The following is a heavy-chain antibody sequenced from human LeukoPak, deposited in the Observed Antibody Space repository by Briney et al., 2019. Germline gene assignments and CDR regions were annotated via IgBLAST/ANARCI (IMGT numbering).Heavy chain of an antibody. J-gene: IGHJ4*02. CDR2: IYTSGST. CDR1: GVSISSYY. V-gene: IGHV4-4*07. CDR3: AGVFYYYGSGSYYSH. Sequence: KPSETLSLTCTVSGVSISSYYWSWVRQPAGKGLEWIGRIYTSGSTNYNPSLKSRVTMSVDTSKNQFSLKLSSVTAADTAVYYCAGVFYYYGSGSYYSHWGQGTLVTVSS. D-gene: IGHD3-10*01.